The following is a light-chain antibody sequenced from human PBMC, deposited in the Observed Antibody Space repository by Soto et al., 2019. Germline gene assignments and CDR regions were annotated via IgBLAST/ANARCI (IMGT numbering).Light chain of an antibody. V-gene: IGLV1-51*02. CDR2: ENN. J-gene: IGLJ2*01. CDR3: GTWDSSLSAGV. CDR1: SSNIGNNY. Sequence: QSVLTQPPSVSAAPGQKVTISCSGSSSNIGNNYVSWYQQLPGTAPKLLIYENNKRPSGIPDRFSGSKSGTSATLGITGHQPGDEADYYCGTWDSSLSAGVFGGGTKVTVL.